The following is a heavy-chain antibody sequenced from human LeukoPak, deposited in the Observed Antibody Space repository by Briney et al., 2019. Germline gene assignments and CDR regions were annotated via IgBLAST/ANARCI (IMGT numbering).Heavy chain of an antibody. Sequence: GGSLRLSCAASGFTFSNYGMHWVRQAPGKGLEWVAFVRYDESTKFYADSLKGRFTISRDNSKTTLYLQMNSLRAEDTAVYYCAKDVPAAYFDYWGQGTLVTVSS. J-gene: IGHJ4*02. CDR2: VRYDESTK. CDR1: GFTFSNYG. CDR3: AKDVPAAYFDY. V-gene: IGHV3-30*02. D-gene: IGHD2-2*01.